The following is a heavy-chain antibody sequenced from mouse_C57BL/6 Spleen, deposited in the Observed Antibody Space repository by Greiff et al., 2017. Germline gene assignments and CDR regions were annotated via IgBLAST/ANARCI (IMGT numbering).Heavy chain of an antibody. Sequence: QVQLKESGPGLVAPSQSLSITCTVSGFSLTSYGVHWVRQPPGKGLEWLVVIWSDGSTTYNSALKSSLSISKDNSKSQVFLKMNSLHTDDTAMYYCARLFSMGGYYYAMDYWGQGTSVTVSS. CDR1: GFSLTSYG. CDR3: ARLFSMGGYYYAMDY. D-gene: IGHD1-1*02. CDR2: IWSDGST. J-gene: IGHJ4*01. V-gene: IGHV2-6*03.